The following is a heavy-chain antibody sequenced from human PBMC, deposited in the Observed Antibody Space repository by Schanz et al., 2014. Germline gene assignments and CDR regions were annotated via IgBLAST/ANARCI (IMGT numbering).Heavy chain of an antibody. CDR3: ARYLSLIDYGMDV. D-gene: IGHD2-15*01. Sequence: QVQLVQSGAEVKKPGASVKVSCKASGYTFTTYGINWVRHTPGQGLEWMGWIGGSDGNTNFAQKFQGRVTMTTDTSTSTVYMELRSLTSDDSAVYYCARYLSLIDYGMDVWGQGTTVTVSS. V-gene: IGHV1-18*04. J-gene: IGHJ6*02. CDR2: IGGSDGNT. CDR1: GYTFTTYG.